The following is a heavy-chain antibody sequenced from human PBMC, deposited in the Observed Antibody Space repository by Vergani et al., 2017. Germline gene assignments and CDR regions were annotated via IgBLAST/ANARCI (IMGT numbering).Heavy chain of an antibody. CDR1: GFRFDEYA. V-gene: IGHV3-9*01. Sequence: EVRLLESGGGLVQPGRSLRLSCEASGFRFDEYAMHWVRRVPGKGLEWVSGVSWNSETIRYADSVKGRFTISRDNAKSSLYPQMDSLRPEDTAHYYCAKGQQLVFFSVDVWGIGTSVTVTA. CDR3: AKGQQLVFFSVDV. J-gene: IGHJ6*04. D-gene: IGHD6-13*01. CDR2: VSWNSETI.